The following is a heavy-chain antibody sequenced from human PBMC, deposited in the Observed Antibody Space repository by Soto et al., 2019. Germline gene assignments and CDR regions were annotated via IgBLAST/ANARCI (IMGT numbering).Heavy chain of an antibody. V-gene: IGHV1-18*01. J-gene: IGHJ2*01. CDR2: ISAYNGNT. CDR1: GYTFTSYG. D-gene: IGHD2-15*01. Sequence: GASVKVSCKASGYTFTSYGISWVRQAPGQGLEWMGWISAYNGNTNYAQKLQGRVTMTTGTSTSTAYMELRSLRSDDTALYYCARCYCSVGSCYTCWHFDLWGRGTLVTVSS. CDR3: ARCYCSVGSCYTCWHFDL.